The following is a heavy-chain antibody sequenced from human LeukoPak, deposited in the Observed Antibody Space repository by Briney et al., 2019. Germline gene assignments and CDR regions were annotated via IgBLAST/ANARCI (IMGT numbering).Heavy chain of an antibody. CDR3: ARAGGDSWYFDY. CDR2: TYYRSKWYN. D-gene: IGHD2-21*02. CDR1: GDSVSSNSAA. Sequence: SQTLSLTCVISGDSVSSNSAAWNWIRQSPSRGLEWLGRTYYRSKWYNGYAVSVKSRMTINADTSKNQFSLQLNSVTPEDTAVYYCARAGGDSWYFDYWGQGTLVTVSS. J-gene: IGHJ4*02. V-gene: IGHV6-1*01.